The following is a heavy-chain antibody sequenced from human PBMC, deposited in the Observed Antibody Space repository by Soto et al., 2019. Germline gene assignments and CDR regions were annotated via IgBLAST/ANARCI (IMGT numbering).Heavy chain of an antibody. CDR2: ISGDGGNT. D-gene: IGHD3-3*01. J-gene: IGHJ4*02. CDR1: GFTFSSYA. CDR3: EKDQALYTFWSGFGTATYS. Sequence: EVQLLESGGGLVQPGGSLRLSCAASGFTFSSYAMSWVRQAPGKGLEWVSPISGDGGNTSYADSVKGQFTISRDNSRNTLYLQMNSLRVENTALYYCEKDQALYTFWSGFGTATYSWGQGTLVTVSS. V-gene: IGHV3-23*01.